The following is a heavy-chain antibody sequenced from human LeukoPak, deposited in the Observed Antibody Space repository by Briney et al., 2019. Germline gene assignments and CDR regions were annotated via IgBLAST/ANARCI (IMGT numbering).Heavy chain of an antibody. CDR3: ARPGVTGRNYHYMDA. V-gene: IGHV4-34*01. Sequence: PSETLSLTCAVYGGSFSGYYWSWIRQPPGKGLEWIGEINHSGSTNYNPSLKSRVTISVDTSKNQFSLKLSSVTAADTAVYYCARPGVTGRNYHYMDAWGKGTTVTVSS. CDR2: INHSGST. D-gene: IGHD1-20*01. CDR1: GGSFSGYY. J-gene: IGHJ6*03.